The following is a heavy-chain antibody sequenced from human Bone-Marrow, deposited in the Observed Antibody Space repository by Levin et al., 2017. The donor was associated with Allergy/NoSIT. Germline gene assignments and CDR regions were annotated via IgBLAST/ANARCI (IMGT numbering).Heavy chain of an antibody. V-gene: IGHV1-18*01. Sequence: GASVKVSCQASGYTFSNYGISWVRQAPGQGLEWMGWVSGYNGKTFYAQGLQGRLTMTTDTSTRRAYMELRSLRSDDTAVYFCARDHGLSYPYYFDYWGQGTLVTVSS. J-gene: IGHJ4*02. D-gene: IGHD3-10*01. CDR2: VSGYNGKT. CDR1: GYTFSNYG. CDR3: ARDHGLSYPYYFDY.